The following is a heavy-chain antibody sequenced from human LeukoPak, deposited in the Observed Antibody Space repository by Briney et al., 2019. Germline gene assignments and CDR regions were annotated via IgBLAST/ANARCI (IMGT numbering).Heavy chain of an antibody. V-gene: IGHV4-59*01. CDR1: GGSISSYY. D-gene: IGHD1-26*01. CDR2: IYYSGST. CDR3: ARGFFVELLHAFDI. J-gene: IGHJ3*02. Sequence: SETLSLTCTVSGGSISSYYWSWIRQPPGKGLEWIGYIYYSGSTNYNPSLKSRVTISVDTSKNQFSLKLSSVTAADTAVYYCARGFFVELLHAFDIWGQGTMVTVSS.